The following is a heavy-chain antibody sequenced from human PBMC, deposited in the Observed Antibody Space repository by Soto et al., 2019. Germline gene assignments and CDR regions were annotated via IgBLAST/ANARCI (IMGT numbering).Heavy chain of an antibody. V-gene: IGHV1-69*01. CDR3: ARDPFPGSATPYYFDY. CDR1: GGTFSSYA. CDR2: IIPIFGTA. Sequence: QVQLVQSGAEVQKPGSSVKVSCKASGGTFSSYAISWVRQAPGQGLEWMGGIIPIFGTANYAQKFQGRVTITADESTSTAYMELSSMRSEDTAVYYCARDPFPGSATPYYFDYWGQGTLVTVSS. J-gene: IGHJ4*02. D-gene: IGHD2-15*01.